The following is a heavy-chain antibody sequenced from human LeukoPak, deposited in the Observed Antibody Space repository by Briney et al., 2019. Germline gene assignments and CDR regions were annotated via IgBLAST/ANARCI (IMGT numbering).Heavy chain of an antibody. V-gene: IGHV3-48*01. CDR1: GFTFSSYG. Sequence: GGSLRLSCAASGFTFSSYGMTWVRQAPGKGLEWVSYISSSSSTIYYADSVKGRFTISRDNAKNSLYLQLNSLRAEDTAVYYCARDGSGGYSGYDLSMYYFDYWGQGTLVTVSS. D-gene: IGHD5-12*01. CDR3: ARDGSGGYSGYDLSMYYFDY. CDR2: ISSSSSTI. J-gene: IGHJ4*02.